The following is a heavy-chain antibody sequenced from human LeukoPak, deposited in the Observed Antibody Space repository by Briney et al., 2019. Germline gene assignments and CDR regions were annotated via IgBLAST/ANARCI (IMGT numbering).Heavy chain of an antibody. V-gene: IGHV3-11*01. D-gene: IGHD3-9*01. CDR2: ISSSGSTI. CDR3: AKERYFDFDY. CDR1: GGSFSGYY. Sequence: LSLTCAVYGGSFSGYYWSWIRQAPGKGLEWVSYISSSGSTIYYADSVKGRFTISRDNSKNTLYLQMNSLRAEDTAVYYCAKERYFDFDYWGQGTLVTVSS. J-gene: IGHJ4*02.